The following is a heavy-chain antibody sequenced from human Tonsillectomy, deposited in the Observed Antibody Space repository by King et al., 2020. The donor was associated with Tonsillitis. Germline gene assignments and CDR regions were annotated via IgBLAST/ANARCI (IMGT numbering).Heavy chain of an antibody. CDR2: ILPLFGPS. D-gene: IGHD6-19*01. J-gene: IGHJ4*02. V-gene: IGHV1-69*01. CDR1: GGASRSFA. Sequence: QLVQSGAEVKKPGSSVKVSCKSSGGASRSFAISWVRQAPGQGLEWMGVILPLFGPSNYAQKFQGRVTITADGSTSTAYMELRSLRSDDTAVYFCAREDVAGGDYWGQGTLVTVSS. CDR3: AREDVAGGDY.